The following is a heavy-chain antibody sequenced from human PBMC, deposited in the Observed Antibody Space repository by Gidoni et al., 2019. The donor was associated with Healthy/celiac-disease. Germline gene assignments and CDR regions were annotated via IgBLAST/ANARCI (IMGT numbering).Heavy chain of an antibody. D-gene: IGHD5-12*01. J-gene: IGHJ4*02. V-gene: IGHV3-30-3*01. CDR2: ISYDGSNK. CDR3: ATGRWLQLRTDY. Sequence: VQLVESGGGLVQPGSSLRLSCSSSGLPFSSYAMHWVRQAPGKGLEWVAVISYDGSNKYYADAVKGRLTISRDNSKNTLYLQMNSLRAEDTAVYYCATGRWLQLRTDYWGQGTLVTVSS. CDR1: GLPFSSYA.